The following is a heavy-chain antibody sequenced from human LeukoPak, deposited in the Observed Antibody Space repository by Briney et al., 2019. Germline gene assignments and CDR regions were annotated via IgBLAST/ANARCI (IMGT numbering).Heavy chain of an antibody. CDR2: ISYDGSNK. CDR1: GFTFSSYG. V-gene: IGHV3-30*18. J-gene: IGHJ6*03. D-gene: IGHD3-3*01. Sequence: GGSLRLSCAASGFTFSSYGMHWVRQAPGKGLEWVAVISYDGSNKYYADSVKGRFTISRDNSKNTLYLQMNSLRAEDTAVYFCAKGSKAVLFTRDHYMDVWGKGTTVTISS. CDR3: AKGSKAVLFTRDHYMDV.